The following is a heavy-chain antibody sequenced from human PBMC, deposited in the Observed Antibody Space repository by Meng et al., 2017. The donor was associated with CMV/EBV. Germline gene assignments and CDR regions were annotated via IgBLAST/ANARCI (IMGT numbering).Heavy chain of an antibody. D-gene: IGHD3-3*01. CDR3: AKDWPKYYDFWSGENWFDP. J-gene: IGHJ5*02. CDR2: IRYDGSNK. Sequence: FSSYGMHWVGQGPGKGLEWVAFIRYDGSNKYYADSVKGRFTISRDNSKNTLYLQMNSLRAEDTAVYYCAKDWPKYYDFWSGENWFDPWGQGTLVTVSS. CDR1: FSSYG. V-gene: IGHV3-30*02.